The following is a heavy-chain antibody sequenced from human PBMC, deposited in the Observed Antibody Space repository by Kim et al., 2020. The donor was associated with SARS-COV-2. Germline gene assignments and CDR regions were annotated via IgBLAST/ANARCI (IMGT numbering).Heavy chain of an antibody. J-gene: IGHJ6*02. Sequence: SVKVSCKATRDRFSTCVNSRVRHAPRIGLAWLGGIIPIFGTANYAQKFQGRVTITADESTSTAYMELSSLRSEDTAVYYCARDYGDYWAGGFYYYGMDVWGQGTTVTVSS. CDR3: ARDYGDYWAGGFYYYGMDV. V-gene: IGHV1-69*13. D-gene: IGHD4-17*01. CDR2: IIPIFGTA. CDR1: RDRFSTCV.